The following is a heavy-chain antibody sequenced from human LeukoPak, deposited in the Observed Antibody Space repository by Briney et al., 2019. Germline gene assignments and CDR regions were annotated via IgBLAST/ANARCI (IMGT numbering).Heavy chain of an antibody. J-gene: IGHJ4*02. Sequence: GESLKISCKGSGYSFTSYWIGWVRQMPGKGLEWMGIIYPGDSDTRYSPSFQGQVAISADKSISTAYLQWSSLKASDTAMYYCARRIAARPYYFDYWGQGTLVTVSS. CDR1: GYSFTSYW. CDR2: IYPGDSDT. V-gene: IGHV5-51*01. CDR3: ARRIAARPYYFDY. D-gene: IGHD6-6*01.